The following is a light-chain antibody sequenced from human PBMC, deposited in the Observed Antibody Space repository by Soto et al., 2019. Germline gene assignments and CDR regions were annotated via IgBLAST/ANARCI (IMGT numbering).Light chain of an antibody. Sequence: DIQMTQSPSTLSASVRDRGVITCRASQNIGNYLNWYQQTPGKAPRLLISTASSLQSGVPSRFSGSRSGTDFTLTISSLQPEDSATYCCQQGFSTPITFGQGTRLGIK. J-gene: IGKJ5*01. CDR3: QQGFSTPIT. CDR1: QNIGNY. CDR2: TAS. V-gene: IGKV1-39*01.